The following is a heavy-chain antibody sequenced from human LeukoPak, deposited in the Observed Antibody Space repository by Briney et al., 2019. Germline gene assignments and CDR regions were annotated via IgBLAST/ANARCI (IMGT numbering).Heavy chain of an antibody. D-gene: IGHD6-19*01. Sequence: SETLSLTCAVYGGSFSGYYWSWIRRPPGKGLEWIGEINHSGSTNYNPSLKSRVTISVDTSKNQFSLKLSSVTAADTAVYYCARPQYSSGWYGHYFDYWGQGTLVTVSS. CDR3: ARPQYSSGWYGHYFDY. V-gene: IGHV4-34*01. CDR2: INHSGST. CDR1: GGSFSGYY. J-gene: IGHJ4*02.